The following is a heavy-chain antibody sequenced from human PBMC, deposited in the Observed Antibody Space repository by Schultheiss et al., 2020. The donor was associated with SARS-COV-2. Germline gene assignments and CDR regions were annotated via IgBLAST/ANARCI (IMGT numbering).Heavy chain of an antibody. D-gene: IGHD2-2*01. CDR1: GFTFSSYW. CDR2: ISGSGGST. CDR3: AKLHCSSTSCYYYYMDV. J-gene: IGHJ6*03. V-gene: IGHV3-23*01. Sequence: GGSLRLSCAASGFTFSSYWMHWVRQAPGKGLVWVSAISGSGGSTYYADSVKGRFTISRDNSKNTLYLQMNSLRAEDTAVYYCAKLHCSSTSCYYYYMDVWGKGTTVTVSS.